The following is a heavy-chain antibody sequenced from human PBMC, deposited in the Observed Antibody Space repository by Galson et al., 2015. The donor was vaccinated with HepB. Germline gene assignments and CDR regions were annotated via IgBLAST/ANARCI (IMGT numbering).Heavy chain of an antibody. Sequence: SLRLSCAASGFTFSSYSMNWVRQAPGKGLEWVSSISSSSSYIYYADSVKGRFTISRDNAKNSLYLQMNSLRPEDTAFYYCAKGKFSTTVTTSPAFDYWGQGTLVTVSS. CDR3: AKGKFSTTVTTSPAFDY. CDR2: ISSSSSYI. J-gene: IGHJ4*02. V-gene: IGHV3-21*04. CDR1: GFTFSSYS. D-gene: IGHD4-17*01.